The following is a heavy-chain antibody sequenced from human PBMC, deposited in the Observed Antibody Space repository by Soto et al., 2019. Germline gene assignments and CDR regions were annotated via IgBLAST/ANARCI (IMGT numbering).Heavy chain of an antibody. D-gene: IGHD3-9*01. CDR1: GFTFSSYW. J-gene: IGHJ6*02. Sequence: GGSLRLSCAASGFTFSSYWLHWVRQAPGKELVWVSRINSDGSSTSYADSVKGRFTISRDNAKNTLYLQMNSLRAEDTAVYYCARWSSYDILTGYYSAPTYYGMDVWGQGTTVTAP. CDR2: INSDGSST. CDR3: ARWSSYDILTGYYSAPTYYGMDV. V-gene: IGHV3-74*01.